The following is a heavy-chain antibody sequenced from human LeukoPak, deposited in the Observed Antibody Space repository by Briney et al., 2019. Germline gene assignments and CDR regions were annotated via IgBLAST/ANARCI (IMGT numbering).Heavy chain of an antibody. Sequence: PSETLSLTCTVSGDSFRSSGYYWGWIRQPPGKGLEWIGTIHNSGNTYYNPSLKSRVAIFRDTSKNQFSLNLSSVTAADTAMYYCARTSTVTTRWFDRWGQGTLATVSS. CDR3: ARTSTVTTRWFDR. CDR2: IHNSGNT. CDR1: GDSFRSSGYY. D-gene: IGHD4-17*01. J-gene: IGHJ5*02. V-gene: IGHV4-39*01.